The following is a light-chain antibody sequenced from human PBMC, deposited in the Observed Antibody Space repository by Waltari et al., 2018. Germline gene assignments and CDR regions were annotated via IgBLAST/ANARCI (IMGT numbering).Light chain of an antibody. V-gene: IGLV2-11*01. CDR1: SSDVGDYNY. J-gene: IGLJ3*02. CDR2: DVT. Sequence: QSALTQPRSVSGSPGQSVTISCTGTSSDVGDYNYVSWYQHPPGKAPQLMIYDVTKRPAGVPDRFSGSKSGNTASLTISGLQAEDEADYYCCSYAGSHTWVFGGGTKLTVL. CDR3: CSYAGSHTWV.